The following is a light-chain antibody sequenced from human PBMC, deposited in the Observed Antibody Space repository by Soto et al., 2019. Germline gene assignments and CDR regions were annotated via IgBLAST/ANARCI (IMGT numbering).Light chain of an antibody. Sequence: DIQMTQSPSPLSASIGDRVTITCRASQSISSWLAWYQQKPGKAPKLFVYKASTLESGVPSRFSGSGSGTEFTLTISSLQPDDFATYYFQQYNNDASWTFGQGPRVQIK. V-gene: IGKV1-5*03. CDR1: QSISSW. J-gene: IGKJ1*01. CDR2: KAS. CDR3: QQYNNDASWT.